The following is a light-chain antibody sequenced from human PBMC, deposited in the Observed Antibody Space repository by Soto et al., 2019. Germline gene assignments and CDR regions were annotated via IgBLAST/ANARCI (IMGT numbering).Light chain of an antibody. CDR2: GAS. J-gene: IGKJ5*01. CDR1: QSVSNNY. V-gene: IGKV3-20*01. CDR3: QQYGSSAIT. Sequence: IVFTQSPGTLSLSPGERATLSCRASQSVSNNYLAWYQQKPGQAPRLLIYGASNRATGIPDRFSGSGSGTDFTLSISRLEPEDFAVYYCQQYGSSAITFGQGTRLEIK.